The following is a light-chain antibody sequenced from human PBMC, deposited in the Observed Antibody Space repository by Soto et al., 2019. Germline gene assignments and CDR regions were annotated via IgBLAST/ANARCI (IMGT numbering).Light chain of an antibody. Sequence: DIQMTQSPSSLSASVGDRVTITCRASQSISSYLNWYQQKPGKAPKLLIYAASSLQSGVPPRFSGSGSGTEFTLTISSLQPGDFATYYCQQYSSRSTCGQGTKGDIK. CDR2: AAS. J-gene: IGKJ1*01. CDR1: QSISSY. CDR3: QQYSSRST. V-gene: IGKV1-39*01.